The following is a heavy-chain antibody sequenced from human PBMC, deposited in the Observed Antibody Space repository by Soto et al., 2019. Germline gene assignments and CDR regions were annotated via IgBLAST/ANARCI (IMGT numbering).Heavy chain of an antibody. J-gene: IGHJ4*02. CDR1: GFSSSRYE. CDR3: AKEGVAGPFDY. Sequence: GGSLRLSCVASGFSSSRYELNWVRQAPGKGLEWVAYISTSGNIIHYADSVRGRFTISRDSAKNSLYLQMNSLRAEDTAVYYCAKEGVAGPFDYWGQGTLVTVSS. V-gene: IGHV3-48*03. D-gene: IGHD6-19*01. CDR2: ISTSGNII.